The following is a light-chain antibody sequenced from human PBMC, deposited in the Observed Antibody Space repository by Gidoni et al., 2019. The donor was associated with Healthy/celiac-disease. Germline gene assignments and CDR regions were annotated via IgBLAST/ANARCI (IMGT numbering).Light chain of an antibody. V-gene: IGLV1-51*01. J-gene: IGLJ1*01. Sequence: QSVLTQPPSVSAAPRQKVTISCSGSSSNIGNNYVTSYQQLPGTAPKLLIYDNNKRPSGIPDRFSGSKSGTSATLGITGLQTGDEADYYCGTWDSSLSAYVFGTGTKVTVL. CDR3: GTWDSSLSAYV. CDR2: DNN. CDR1: SSNIGNNY.